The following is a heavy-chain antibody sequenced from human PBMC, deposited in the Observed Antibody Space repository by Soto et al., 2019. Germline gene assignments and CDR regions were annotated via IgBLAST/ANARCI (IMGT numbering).Heavy chain of an antibody. D-gene: IGHD1-1*01. V-gene: IGHV3-74*01. CDR1: GFTFSSYW. CDR2: INSDGSST. CDR3: ARSPNWRGGMDV. Sequence: EVQLVESGGGLVQPGGSLRLSCAASGFTFSSYWMHWVRQAPGKGLVWVSRINSDGSSTSYADSVKGRFTISRDNAKNTLYLQMNSLRAEDTAVYYCARSPNWRGGMDVWGQGTTVTVSS. J-gene: IGHJ6*02.